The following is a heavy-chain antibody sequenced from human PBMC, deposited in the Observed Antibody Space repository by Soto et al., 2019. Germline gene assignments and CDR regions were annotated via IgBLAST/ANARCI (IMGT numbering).Heavy chain of an antibody. Sequence: QLQLQESGSGLVKPSQTLSLTCAVSGGSISSGGYSWSWIRQPPGKGLEWIGYIYHSGSTYYNPSLKSRVTISVDRSKNQFSLKLSSVTAADTAVYYCARDVDSSGGGRFDPWGQGTLVTVSS. CDR3: ARDVDSSGGGRFDP. CDR1: GGSISSGGYS. D-gene: IGHD3-22*01. CDR2: IYHSGST. J-gene: IGHJ5*02. V-gene: IGHV4-30-2*01.